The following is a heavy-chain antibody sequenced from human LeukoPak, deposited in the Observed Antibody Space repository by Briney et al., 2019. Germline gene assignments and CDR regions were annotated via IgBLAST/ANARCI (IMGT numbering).Heavy chain of an antibody. CDR1: GYTFTSYY. Sequence: GASVKLSCKASGYTFTSYYMPWVRQAPGPGLEWLGIINTSGGSTSHAQTFQGRVTMTRHMSTRTVYMELSSLRSEDTAVYYCARGGCGGDCYPYYYYYYMDVGGKGTTVTVPS. D-gene: IGHD2-21*02. CDR3: ARGGCGGDCYPYYYYYYMDV. CDR2: INTSGGST. V-gene: IGHV1-46*01. J-gene: IGHJ6*03.